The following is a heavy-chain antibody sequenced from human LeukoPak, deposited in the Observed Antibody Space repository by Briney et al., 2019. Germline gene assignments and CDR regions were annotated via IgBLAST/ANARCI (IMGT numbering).Heavy chain of an antibody. V-gene: IGHV4-39*01. Sequence: PSETLSLTCTVSGGSISSSSYYSGWIRQPPGNGLDWIGRMYNSGSTYYNPSLNNRVAISLDTTQNQFYLEATTVTAADTAVYYCARHRGYYGSGSYTPDYFDYWGQGTLVTVSS. J-gene: IGHJ4*02. D-gene: IGHD3-10*01. CDR2: MYNSGST. CDR3: ARHRGYYGSGSYTPDYFDY. CDR1: GGSISSSSYY.